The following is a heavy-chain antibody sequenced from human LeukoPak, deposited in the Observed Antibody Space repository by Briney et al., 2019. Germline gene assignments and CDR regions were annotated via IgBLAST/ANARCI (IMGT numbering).Heavy chain of an antibody. Sequence: SETLSLTCTVSSGSISSYYWSWIRQPPGKGLEWIGYIYYSGSTNCNPSLKSRVAISVDTSKSQFSLKLSSVTAADTSVYYCARGGKSGNYGYYFDNWGQGTLVTVSS. V-gene: IGHV4-59*01. J-gene: IGHJ4*02. D-gene: IGHD1-26*01. CDR1: SGSISSYY. CDR3: ARGGKSGNYGYYFDN. CDR2: IYYSGST.